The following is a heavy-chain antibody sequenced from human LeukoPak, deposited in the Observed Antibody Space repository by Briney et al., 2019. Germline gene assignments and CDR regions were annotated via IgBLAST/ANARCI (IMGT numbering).Heavy chain of an antibody. Sequence: GGSLRLSCAASGFTFSSYGMSWVRQTPGKGLEWVSAISGSGGSTYYADSVKGRFTISRDNSKNTLCLQMNSLRAEDTAVYYCVCDRGNFDSFDFWGQGTLVTVSS. D-gene: IGHD1-7*01. CDR2: ISGSGGST. J-gene: IGHJ4*02. CDR1: GFTFSSYG. V-gene: IGHV3-23*01. CDR3: VCDRGNFDSFDF.